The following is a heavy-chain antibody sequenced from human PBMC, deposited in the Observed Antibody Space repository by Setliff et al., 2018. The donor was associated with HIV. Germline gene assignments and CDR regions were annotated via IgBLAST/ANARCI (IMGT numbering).Heavy chain of an antibody. V-gene: IGHV1-46*04. D-gene: IGHD6-19*01. J-gene: IGHJ4*02. CDR2: VNPSVGST. CDR1: GYTFTSYA. Sequence: ASVKVSCKASGYTFTSYAMHWVRQAPGQRLEGMGIVNPSVGSTSYEQKLQGRVTMTRDTSTSTVYMELSSLRSEDTAVYYCARAGGLAVAFDYWGQGTLVTVSS. CDR3: ARAGGLAVAFDY.